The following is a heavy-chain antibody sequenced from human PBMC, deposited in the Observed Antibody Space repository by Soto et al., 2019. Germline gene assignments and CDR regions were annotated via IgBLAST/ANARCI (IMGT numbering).Heavy chain of an antibody. V-gene: IGHV4-59*01. D-gene: IGHD3-10*01. J-gene: IGHJ4*02. Sequence: PSETLSLTCTVSGGSMGAFSWSWIRQPPGRGLEWIGYIYNSGRTVYNPSLKSRLTISMDTSKSQFSLRLTSVTAADAAIYYCAGDYGSGTGSYRFDFWGQGTLVTVSS. CDR2: IYNSGRT. CDR3: AGDYGSGTGSYRFDF. CDR1: GGSMGAFS.